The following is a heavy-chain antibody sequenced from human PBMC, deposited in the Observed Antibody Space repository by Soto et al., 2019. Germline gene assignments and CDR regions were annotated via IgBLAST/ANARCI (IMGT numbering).Heavy chain of an antibody. CDR2: IYYSGST. Sequence: PAETLSLTCTVSGGSISSSSYYWGWIRQPPGKGLEWIGRIYYSGSTYYNPSLKSRVTISVDTSKNQFSLKLSSVTAEDTAVYYCARDRAYSGYVRRKYYYYMDVWGKGTTVTVSS. D-gene: IGHD5-12*01. J-gene: IGHJ6*03. CDR1: GGSISSSSYY. V-gene: IGHV4-39*07. CDR3: ARDRAYSGYVRRKYYYYMDV.